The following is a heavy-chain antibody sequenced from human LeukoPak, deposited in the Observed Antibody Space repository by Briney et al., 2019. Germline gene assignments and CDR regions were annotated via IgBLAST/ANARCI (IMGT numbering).Heavy chain of an antibody. CDR1: GFTFSSYA. CDR2: ITGSGGST. Sequence: PGASLRLSCAASGFTFSSYAMSWVRQAPGKGLEWVSAITGSGGSTYYADSVKGRFTISRDNSKNTLYLQMNRLRAEDTAVYYCAKVPLIAAPKHFDYWGQGTLVTVSS. V-gene: IGHV3-23*01. CDR3: AKVPLIAAPKHFDY. D-gene: IGHD6-13*01. J-gene: IGHJ4*02.